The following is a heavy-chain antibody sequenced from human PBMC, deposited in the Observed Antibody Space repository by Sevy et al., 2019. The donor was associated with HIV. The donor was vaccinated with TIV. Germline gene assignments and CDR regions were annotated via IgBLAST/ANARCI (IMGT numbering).Heavy chain of an antibody. Sequence: SETLSLTCTVSGGSITGYYWSWIRQPAGKGLEWIGRVYASSSTNYNPSLRSRVTISVDTSRNQFSLNLQSVTAADTAVYYCAREDFGSSWLYYHIDVWGKGTPVTVSS. D-gene: IGHD6-13*01. CDR3: AREDFGSSWLYYHIDV. V-gene: IGHV4-4*07. J-gene: IGHJ6*03. CDR1: GGSITGYY. CDR2: VYASSST.